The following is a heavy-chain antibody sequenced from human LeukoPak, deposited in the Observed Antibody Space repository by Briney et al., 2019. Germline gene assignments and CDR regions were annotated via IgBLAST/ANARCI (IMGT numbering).Heavy chain of an antibody. Sequence: PGGSLRLSCAASGFTFSTYGMHWVRQAPGKGLEWVALIWYDGSNKYYADSVEGRFTISRDNSKNMLYLQMNSLRAEDTAVYYCARDQGCTSTNCYSLSFHYWGQGTLVTVSS. CDR1: GFTFSTYG. CDR3: ARDQGCTSTNCYSLSFHY. CDR2: IWYDGSNK. V-gene: IGHV3-33*01. D-gene: IGHD2-2*01. J-gene: IGHJ4*02.